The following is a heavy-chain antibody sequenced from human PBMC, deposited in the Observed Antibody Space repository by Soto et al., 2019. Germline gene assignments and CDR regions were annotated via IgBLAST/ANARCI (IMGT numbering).Heavy chain of an antibody. Sequence: DVQLLESGGHLVQPGGSLRLSCAASGFTFSSYAMSWVRQAPGKGLEWVSSVSAGGDMTYYSDSVKGRFTISRDNSKSALFLQMKSLRIEDTALYYCARGDRGGSGSPASYYYSGLDVWGQGATVTVS. D-gene: IGHD3-10*01. CDR3: ARGDRGGSGSPASYYYSGLDV. CDR2: VSAGGDMT. V-gene: IGHV3-23*01. CDR1: GFTFSSYA. J-gene: IGHJ6*02.